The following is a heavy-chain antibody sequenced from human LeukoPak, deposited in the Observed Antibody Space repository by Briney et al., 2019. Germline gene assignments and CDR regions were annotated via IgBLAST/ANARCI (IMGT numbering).Heavy chain of an antibody. CDR2: FYYSRNT. CDR3: ARHPHYYYDNSAR. J-gene: IGHJ4*02. D-gene: IGHD3-22*01. V-gene: IGHV4-39*01. Sequence: PSETLSLTCTVSGDPISSSDNYWGWIRQPPGKGLEWIGSFYYSRNTYYNPSLKSRVTISVDTSKNQLSLTLTSVSAADTAVYYCARHPHYYYDNSARWGQGTLVTVSS. CDR1: GDPISSSDNY.